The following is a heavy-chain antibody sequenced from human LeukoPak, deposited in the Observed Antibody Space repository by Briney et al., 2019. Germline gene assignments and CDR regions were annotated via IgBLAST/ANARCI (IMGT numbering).Heavy chain of an antibody. V-gene: IGHV1-69*05. CDR2: IIPIFGTA. D-gene: IGHD6-6*01. CDR1: GGTFSSYA. Sequence: SVKVSCKASGGTFSSYAISWVRQAPGQGLEWMGGIIPIFGTANYAQKFQERVTITRDMSTSTAYMELSSLRSEDTAVYYCAAVVGSSSYYYGMDVWGQGTTVTVSS. J-gene: IGHJ6*02. CDR3: AAVVGSSSYYYGMDV.